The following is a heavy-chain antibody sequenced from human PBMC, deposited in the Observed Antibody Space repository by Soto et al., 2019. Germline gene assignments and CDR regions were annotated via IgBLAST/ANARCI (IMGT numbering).Heavy chain of an antibody. Sequence: PGGSLRLSFAASGFTFSSYNMNWVRQAPGKGLERVSYISSSGTINYAETEKGRFTIYRDKAKNSLYPQMNSLRDEDTAVYYCAREAQYDILTLWGQGTLVTVSS. CDR3: AREAQYDILTL. CDR2: ISSSGTI. CDR1: GFTFSSYN. V-gene: IGHV3-48*02. D-gene: IGHD3-9*01. J-gene: IGHJ4*02.